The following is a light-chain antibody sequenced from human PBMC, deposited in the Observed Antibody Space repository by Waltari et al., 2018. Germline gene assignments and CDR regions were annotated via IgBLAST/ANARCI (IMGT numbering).Light chain of an antibody. J-gene: IGKJ3*01. Sequence: IQLTQSPTSLSASIGEKVTISCRATQGIGSYLAWYQQRPGKAPNLLIYAASVLQDGVPSRFSGSGSRTDFTLTINNLQPEDFAFYYCQQFESYPFTFGPGTKVEVK. CDR1: QGIGSY. CDR2: AAS. V-gene: IGKV1-9*01. CDR3: QQFESYPFT.